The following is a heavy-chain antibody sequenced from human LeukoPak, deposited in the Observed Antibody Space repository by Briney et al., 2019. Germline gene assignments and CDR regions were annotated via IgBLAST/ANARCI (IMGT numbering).Heavy chain of an antibody. CDR1: GFSLSTSGMC. CDR3: ARSGSSWYGNPTHFDY. CDR2: IDWDDDK. Sequence: SGPALVKPTQTLTLTCTFSGFSLSTSGMCVSWIRQPPGKALEWLALIDWDDDKYYSTSLKTRLTIPKDTSKNQVVLTMTNMDPVDTATYYCARSGSSWYGNPTHFDYWGQGTLVTVSS. D-gene: IGHD6-13*01. V-gene: IGHV2-70*01. J-gene: IGHJ4*02.